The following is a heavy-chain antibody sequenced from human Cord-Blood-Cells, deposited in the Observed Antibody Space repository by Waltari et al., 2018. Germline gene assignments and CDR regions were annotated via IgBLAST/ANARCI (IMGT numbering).Heavy chain of an antibody. V-gene: IGHV1-69*01. J-gene: IGHJ5*02. CDR2: IIPIFGTA. CDR1: GGTFSSYA. CDR3: ARRLDYYDSSGYYNWFDP. Sequence: QVQLVQSGAEVKKPGSSVKVSCKASGGTFSSYAISWVRQAPAPGLEWMGGIIPIFGTANYAQKFQGRVTITADESTSTAYMELSSLRSEDTAVYYCARRLDYYDSSGYYNWFDPWGQGTLVTVSS. D-gene: IGHD3-22*01.